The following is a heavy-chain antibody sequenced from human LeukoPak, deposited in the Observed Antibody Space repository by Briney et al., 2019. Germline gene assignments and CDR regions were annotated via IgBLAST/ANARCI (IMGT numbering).Heavy chain of an antibody. CDR2: IYHSGST. J-gene: IGHJ6*02. Sequence: SETLSLTCAVSGDSISNYYWSWIRQPPGKRLEWIGYIYHSGSTNYNPSLNSRVTISIDTSKNQFSLNLSSVTAADTAVYYCARHPTGSGRTNGVDVWGQGTTVTVSS. D-gene: IGHD3-10*01. CDR3: ARHPTGSGRTNGVDV. V-gene: IGHV4-59*08. CDR1: GDSISNYY.